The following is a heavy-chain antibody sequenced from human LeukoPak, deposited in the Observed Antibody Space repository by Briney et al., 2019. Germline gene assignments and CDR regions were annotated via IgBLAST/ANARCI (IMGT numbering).Heavy chain of an antibody. CDR1: GFTFSAFG. Sequence: GGPLRLSCAASGFTFSAFGMNWVRQAPGKGLEWVSTITNSGGSTYYVDSVKGRFTISRDNSKNTLYLQVNSLRAEDTAKYYCTKDYCGKFCSAVWGQGTTVTVSS. CDR3: TKDYCGKFCSAV. V-gene: IGHV3-23*01. D-gene: IGHD3-9*01. J-gene: IGHJ6*02. CDR2: ITNSGGST.